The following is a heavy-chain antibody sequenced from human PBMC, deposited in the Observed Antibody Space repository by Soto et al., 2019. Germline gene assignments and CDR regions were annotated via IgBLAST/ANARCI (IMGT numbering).Heavy chain of an antibody. CDR1: GYTFNTYF. CDR2: INPSSDTT. J-gene: IGHJ4*02. CDR3: AREIAVGGRAFDY. V-gene: IGHV1-46*02. Sequence: QVQLVQSGAEVKKPGASVKVSCKASGYTFNTYFIHWVRQAPGQGLEWVGIINPSSDTTNYAQRFQGRLTNTTETSQSTVYMDLGSLRSEDTALYYCAREIAVGGRAFDYWGQGTLVTVSS. D-gene: IGHD6-19*01.